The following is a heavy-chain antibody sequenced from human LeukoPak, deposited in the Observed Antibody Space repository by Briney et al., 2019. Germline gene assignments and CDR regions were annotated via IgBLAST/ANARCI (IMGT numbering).Heavy chain of an antibody. CDR3: ARQAVAEDY. CDR2: IYYSGST. D-gene: IGHD6-19*01. V-gene: IGHV4-59*05. J-gene: IGHJ4*02. Sequence: SETLSLTCPVSGGSIRNYYWSWIRQPPGKGLEWIGSIYYSGSTYYNPSLKSRVTISVDTSKNQFSLKLSSVTAADTAVYYCARQAVAEDYWGQGTLVTVSS. CDR1: GGSIRNYY.